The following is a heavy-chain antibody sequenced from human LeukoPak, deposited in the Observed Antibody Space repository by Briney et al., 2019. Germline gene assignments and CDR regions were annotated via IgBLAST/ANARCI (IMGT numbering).Heavy chain of an antibody. D-gene: IGHD3-22*01. CDR3: ARHRDSDISGSSAGLDY. V-gene: IGHV3-7*01. CDR1: GFTFSNYW. CDR2: IRRDGNEK. Sequence: QTGGSLRLSCAASGFTFSNYWMTWVRQAPGKGLEWVANIRRDGNEKHYVESMEGRFIITRDNAKNSLYLEMDSLRVEDTAVYFCARHRDSDISGSSAGLDYWGQGTLVTVSS. J-gene: IGHJ4*02.